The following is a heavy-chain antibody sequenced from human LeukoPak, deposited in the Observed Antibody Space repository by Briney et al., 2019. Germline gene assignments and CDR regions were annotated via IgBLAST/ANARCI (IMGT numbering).Heavy chain of an antibody. CDR3: ARRGYDFWSGYYISGYYGMDV. D-gene: IGHD3-3*01. CDR1: GGSFSGYY. V-gene: IGHV4-34*01. CDR2: INHSGST. J-gene: IGHJ6*02. Sequence: ASETLSLTCAVYGGSFSGYYWGWIRQPPGKGLEWIGEINHSGSTNYNPSLKSRVTISVDTSKNQFSLKLSSVTAADTAVYYCARRGYDFWSGYYISGYYGMDVWGQGTTVTVSS.